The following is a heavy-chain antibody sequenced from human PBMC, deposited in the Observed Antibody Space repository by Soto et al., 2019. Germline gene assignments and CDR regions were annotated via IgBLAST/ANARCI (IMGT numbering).Heavy chain of an antibody. Sequence: QVQLQQWGAGLLKPSETLSLTCAVYGGSFSGYYWSWIRQPPGTGLEWIGEINHSGSTNYNPSLKSRVTISVDTSKNQFYLKLSSVTAADTAVYYCARGSLDSSGYYLPYFDYWGQGTLVTVSS. V-gene: IGHV4-34*01. CDR1: GGSFSGYY. CDR2: INHSGST. J-gene: IGHJ4*02. CDR3: ARGSLDSSGYYLPYFDY. D-gene: IGHD3-22*01.